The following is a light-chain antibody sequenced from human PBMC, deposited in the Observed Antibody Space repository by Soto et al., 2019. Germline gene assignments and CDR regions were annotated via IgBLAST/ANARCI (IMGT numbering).Light chain of an antibody. CDR3: QHYDYSPALFT. CDR1: QSVSSGY. J-gene: IGKJ3*01. V-gene: IGKV3-20*01. CDR2: GAS. Sequence: EIVLTQSPGTLSLSPGERATLSCRASQSVSSGYLAWYQQKPGQAPRLLIYGASSRATGIPDRFSGSGSGTDFTLTISRLEPEDCAVFYCQHYDYSPALFTFGPGTKVDIK.